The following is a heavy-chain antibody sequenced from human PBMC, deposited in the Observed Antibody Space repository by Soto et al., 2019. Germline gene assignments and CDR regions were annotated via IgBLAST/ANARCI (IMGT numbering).Heavy chain of an antibody. CDR2: INPNSGGT. Sequence: QVQLVQSGAEVKKPGASVKVSCKASGYTFTGYYMHWVRQAPGQGLEWMGWINPNSGGTNYAQKCQGWGTMTRDTSISTAYRERSRLRSDDTAVYYCARGVGSGYDYFDYWGQGTLVTVSS. CDR1: GYTFTGYY. J-gene: IGHJ4*02. CDR3: ARGVGSGYDYFDY. V-gene: IGHV1-2*04. D-gene: IGHD5-12*01.